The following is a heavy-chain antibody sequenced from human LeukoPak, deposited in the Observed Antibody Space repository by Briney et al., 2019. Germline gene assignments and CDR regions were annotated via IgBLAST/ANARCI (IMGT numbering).Heavy chain of an antibody. CDR1: GFTFSSYS. CDR3: ARVGQQLVQGASDI. V-gene: IGHV3-21*01. J-gene: IGHJ3*02. D-gene: IGHD6-13*01. CDR2: ISSSSSNI. Sequence: GGSLRLSCAASGFTFSSYSMNWVRQAPGKGLEWVSSISSSSSNIYNADSVKGRFTISRDNAKNSLYLQMDSLSAEDTAVYYCARVGQQLVQGASDIWGQGTMVTVSS.